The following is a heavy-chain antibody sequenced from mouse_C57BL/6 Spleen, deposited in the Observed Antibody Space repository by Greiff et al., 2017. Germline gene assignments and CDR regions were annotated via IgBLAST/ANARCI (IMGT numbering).Heavy chain of an antibody. CDR2: INPSSGYT. Sequence: QVQLQQSGAELAKPGASVKLSCKASGYTFTSYWMHWVKQRPGQGLEWIGYINPSSGYTKYNQKFKDKATLTADKSSSTAYMQLSSLTSEDSAVYYCARIYYDYDDAMDYWGQGTSVTVSS. CDR1: GYTFTSYW. J-gene: IGHJ4*01. CDR3: ARIYYDYDDAMDY. D-gene: IGHD2-4*01. V-gene: IGHV1-7*01.